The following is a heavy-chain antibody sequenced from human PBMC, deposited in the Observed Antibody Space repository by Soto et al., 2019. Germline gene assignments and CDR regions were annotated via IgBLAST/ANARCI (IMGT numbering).Heavy chain of an antibody. D-gene: IGHD3-3*01. J-gene: IGHJ2*01. CDR1: VFTFDDYG. CDR3: ARAPLDDQRYFDL. V-gene: IGHV3-20*01. Sequence: EVQLVESGGGVVRPGGSLRLSCAASVFTFDDYGMSWVRQAPGKWLEWVSGINWNGGSTGYADSVKGRFTISRDNATNCLYLQMNSLRAEDTALYHCARAPLDDQRYFDLWGRGTLVTVSS. CDR2: INWNGGST.